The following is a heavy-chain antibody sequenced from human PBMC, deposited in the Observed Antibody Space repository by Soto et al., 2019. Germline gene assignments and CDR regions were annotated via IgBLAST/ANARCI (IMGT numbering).Heavy chain of an antibody. V-gene: IGHV3-74*01. CDR3: VRGAPFDY. J-gene: IGHJ4*02. CDR2: INGDGSSI. CDR1: GFTFSNYW. Sequence: SGGSLRLSCAASGFTFSNYWMHWVRQAPGKGLVWVSRINGDGSSIAYADSVKGRFTISRDNAKNTLYLQMNSLRVEDTAVYYCVRGAPFDYWGQGILVTVSS.